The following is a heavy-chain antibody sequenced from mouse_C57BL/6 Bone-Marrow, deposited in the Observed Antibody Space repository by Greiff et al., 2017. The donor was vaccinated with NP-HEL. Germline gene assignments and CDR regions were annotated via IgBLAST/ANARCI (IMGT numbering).Heavy chain of an antibody. D-gene: IGHD1-1*02. CDR2: IDPSDSET. J-gene: IGHJ1*03. Sequence: VQLQQSVAELVRPGASVKLSCTASGFNIKNTYMHWVKQRPIQGLEWIGNIDPSDSETHYNQKFKDKATLTVDKSSSTAYMQLSSLTSEDSAVYYCARDGGSYVWYFDVWGTGTTVTVSS. CDR1: GFNIKNTY. V-gene: IGHV1-52*01. CDR3: ARDGGSYVWYFDV.